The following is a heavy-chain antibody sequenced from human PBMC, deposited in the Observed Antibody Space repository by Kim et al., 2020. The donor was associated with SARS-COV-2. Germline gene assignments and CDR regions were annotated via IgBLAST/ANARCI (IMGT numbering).Heavy chain of an antibody. V-gene: IGHV4-39*01. D-gene: IGHD3-3*01. J-gene: IGHJ5*02. CDR2: IYYSGST. Sequence: SETLSLTCTVSGGSISSSSYYWGWIRQPPGKGLEWIGSIYYSGSTYYNPSLKSRVTISVDTSKNQFSLKLSSVTAADTAVYYCARHWHFGVVITTAGNWFDPWGQGTLVTVSS. CDR3: ARHWHFGVVITTAGNWFDP. CDR1: GGSISSSSYY.